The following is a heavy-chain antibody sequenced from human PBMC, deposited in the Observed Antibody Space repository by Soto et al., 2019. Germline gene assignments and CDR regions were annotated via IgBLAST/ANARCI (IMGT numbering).Heavy chain of an antibody. Sequence: PSETLSLTCTVSGGSISSSSYFWGWVRQPPGMGLECIGSIYYRGSTYYNPSLKSRATISLDTSKNQFSLKLSSVTAADTAVYYCARHAHDSGGYYTDYWGQGTLVTVSS. CDR1: GGSISSSSYF. V-gene: IGHV4-39*01. J-gene: IGHJ4*02. CDR2: IYYRGST. CDR3: ARHAHDSGGYYTDY. D-gene: IGHD3-22*01.